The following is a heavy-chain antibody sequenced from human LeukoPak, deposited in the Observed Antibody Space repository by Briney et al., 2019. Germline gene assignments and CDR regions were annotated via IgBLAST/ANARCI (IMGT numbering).Heavy chain of an antibody. CDR3: ARQDGYNRGLWAFDF. D-gene: IGHD5-24*01. J-gene: IGHJ3*01. V-gene: IGHV4-4*07. CDR1: GGSISTNY. CDR2: IFASGST. Sequence: SETLSLTCTVSGGSISTNYWSWVRQPAGKGLEWIGRIFASGSTNYNPSLKSRVTMSVDTSKNQFSLRLSSVTAADTAVYYCARQDGYNRGLWAFDFWGQGTLVTVSS.